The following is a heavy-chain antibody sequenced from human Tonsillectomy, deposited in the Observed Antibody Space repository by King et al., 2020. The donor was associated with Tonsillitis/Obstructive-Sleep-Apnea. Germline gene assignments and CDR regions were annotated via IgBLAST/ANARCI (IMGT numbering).Heavy chain of an antibody. J-gene: IGHJ4*02. V-gene: IGHV3-33*01. Sequence: VQLVESGGGVVQPGTSLRLSCAASGFTFSSYGMHWVRQAPGKGLEWVAVIWYDGSNKYYADSVKGRFTISRDNSKNTLYLQMNSLRAEDTAVYYCARADYDFWSGYEPYYFDYWGQGTLVTVSS. CDR3: ARADYDFWSGYEPYYFDY. CDR2: IWYDGSNK. D-gene: IGHD3-3*01. CDR1: GFTFSSYG.